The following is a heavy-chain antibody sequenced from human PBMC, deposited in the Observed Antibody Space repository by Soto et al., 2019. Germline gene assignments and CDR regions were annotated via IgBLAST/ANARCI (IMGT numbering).Heavy chain of an antibody. CDR3: AKIKLVGFSSFDS. CDR2: IKLSGDDT. CDR1: GFSFVNYA. Sequence: GVLRLSCAASGFSFVNYAMTWVRQGPGKGLEWVSSIKLSGDDTYYADSVRGRFTISRDNSKNTLYLQMDTLRAEDTAVYYCAKIKLVGFSSFDSWGQGTLVTVSS. D-gene: IGHD1-26*01. V-gene: IGHV3-23*01. J-gene: IGHJ4*02.